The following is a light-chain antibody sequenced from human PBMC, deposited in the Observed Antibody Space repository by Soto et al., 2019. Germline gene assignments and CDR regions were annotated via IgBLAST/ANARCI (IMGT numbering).Light chain of an antibody. J-gene: IGLJ1*01. CDR2: SNN. Sequence: QSVLTQPPSASGTPGQRVTISCSGSSSNIGSNTVNWYQQLPGTAPKLLIYSNNQQPSGVPDRFSCSKSGTSASLAISGLQSEDEADYYCAAWDDSMNGGYVFGTGTKVTVL. CDR3: AAWDDSMNGGYV. V-gene: IGLV1-44*01. CDR1: SSNIGSNT.